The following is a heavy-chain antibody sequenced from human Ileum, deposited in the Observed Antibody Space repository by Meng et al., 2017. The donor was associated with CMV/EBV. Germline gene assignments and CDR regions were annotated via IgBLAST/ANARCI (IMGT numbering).Heavy chain of an antibody. J-gene: IGHJ4*02. Sequence: STFTGYYMHLVRQAPGQGLEWMGWINPNSGGTNYAQKFQGRVTMTRDTSISTAYMELSRLRSDDTAVYYCARGLGYSSSSRITTHDYWGQGTLVTVSS. CDR1: STFTGYY. D-gene: IGHD6-6*01. V-gene: IGHV1-2*02. CDR3: ARGLGYSSSSRITTHDY. CDR2: INPNSGGT.